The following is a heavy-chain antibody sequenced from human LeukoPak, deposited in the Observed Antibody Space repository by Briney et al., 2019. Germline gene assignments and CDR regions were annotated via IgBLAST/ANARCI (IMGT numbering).Heavy chain of an antibody. Sequence: SETLSLTGTVSGGSISSYYWSWIRQPPGKGLEWIGYIYYSGSTNYNPSLKSRVTISVDTSKNQFSLKLSSVTAADTAVYYCARMQWELLFDYWGQGTLVTVSS. CDR2: IYYSGST. D-gene: IGHD1-26*01. J-gene: IGHJ4*02. CDR1: GGSISSYY. V-gene: IGHV4-59*12. CDR3: ARMQWELLFDY.